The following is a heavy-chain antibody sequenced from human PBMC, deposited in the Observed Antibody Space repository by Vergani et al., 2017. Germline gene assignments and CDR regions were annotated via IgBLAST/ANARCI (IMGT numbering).Heavy chain of an antibody. CDR2: IYHSGST. Sequence: QVQLQESGPGLVKPSETLSLTCAVSGYSISSGYYWGWIRQPPGKGLEWIGSIYHSGSTYYNPSLKSRVTISVDTSKNQFSLKLSSVTAADTAVYYCARRIVGAYFDYWGQGTLVTVSP. J-gene: IGHJ4*02. CDR1: GYSISSGYY. D-gene: IGHD1-26*01. V-gene: IGHV4-38-2*01. CDR3: ARRIVGAYFDY.